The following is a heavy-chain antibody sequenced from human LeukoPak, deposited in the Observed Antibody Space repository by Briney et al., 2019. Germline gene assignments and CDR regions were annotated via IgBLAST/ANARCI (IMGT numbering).Heavy chain of an antibody. CDR2: ISGSGGST. Sequence: GASVKVSCKASVGTFSSYAMSWVRQAPGKGLEWVSAISGSGGSTYYADSVKGRFTISRDNSKNTLYLQMNSLRAEDTAVYYCAKGAVPAATYNWFDPWGQGTLVTVSS. J-gene: IGHJ5*02. D-gene: IGHD2-15*01. CDR1: VGTFSSYA. V-gene: IGHV3-23*01. CDR3: AKGAVPAATYNWFDP.